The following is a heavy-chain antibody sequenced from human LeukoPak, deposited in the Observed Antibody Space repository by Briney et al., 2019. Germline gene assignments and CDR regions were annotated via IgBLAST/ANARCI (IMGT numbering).Heavy chain of an antibody. J-gene: IGHJ5*02. V-gene: IGHV4-59*01. D-gene: IGHD2-15*01. CDR3: ARHYCSGGSCQGCDP. CDR1: GGSISSYY. Sequence: SETLSLTCTVSGGSISSYYWSWIRQPPGKGLEWIGYIYYSGSTNYNPSLKSRVTISVDTSKNQFSLKLSSVTAADTAVYYCARHYCSGGSCQGCDPWGQGTLVTVSS. CDR2: IYYSGST.